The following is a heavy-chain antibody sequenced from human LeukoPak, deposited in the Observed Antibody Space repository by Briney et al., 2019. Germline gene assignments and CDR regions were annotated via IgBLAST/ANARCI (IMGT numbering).Heavy chain of an antibody. V-gene: IGHV1-69*13. CDR2: IIPIFGTA. Sequence: ASVKVSCKASGGTFSSYAISWVRQAPGQGLEWMGGIIPIFGTANYAQKFQGRVTITADESTSTAYMELSSLRSEDTAVYYCARTDTAMVNSDYWGQGTLVTVSS. CDR3: ARTDTAMVNSDY. J-gene: IGHJ4*02. CDR1: GGTFSSYA. D-gene: IGHD5-18*01.